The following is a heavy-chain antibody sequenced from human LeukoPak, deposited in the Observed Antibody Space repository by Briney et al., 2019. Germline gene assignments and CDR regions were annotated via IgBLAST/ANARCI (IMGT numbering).Heavy chain of an antibody. Sequence: GSSVKVSCKASGGTFSSYAISWVRQAPGQGLEWMGGIIPIFGTANYAQEFQGRVTITADESTSTAYMELSSLRSEDTAVYYCAREWNYGGVYFDYWGQGTLVTVSS. D-gene: IGHD4-23*01. CDR1: GGTFSSYA. CDR2: IIPIFGTA. V-gene: IGHV1-69*01. J-gene: IGHJ4*02. CDR3: AREWNYGGVYFDY.